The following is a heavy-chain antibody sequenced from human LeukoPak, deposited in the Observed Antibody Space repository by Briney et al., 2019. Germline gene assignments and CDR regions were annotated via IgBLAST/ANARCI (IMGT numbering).Heavy chain of an antibody. CDR2: INSNGDYI. J-gene: IGHJ5*02. CDR3: ARGIGYFDWLFFS. CDR1: GFIFSSYN. D-gene: IGHD3-9*01. Sequence: GGSLRLSCAASGFIFSSYNMNWVRQAPGKGLEWVSSINSNGDYIYYADSVKGRFTISRDNAKNSLYLQMTSLKAEDTAVYFCARGIGYFDWLFFSWGQGTLPTVSS. V-gene: IGHV3-21*06.